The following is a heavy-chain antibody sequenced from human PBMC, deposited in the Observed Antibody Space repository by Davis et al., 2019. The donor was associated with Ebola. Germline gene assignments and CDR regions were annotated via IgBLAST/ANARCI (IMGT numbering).Heavy chain of an antibody. V-gene: IGHV3-74*01. CDR2: INPDGGIT. J-gene: IGHJ4*02. D-gene: IGHD2/OR15-2a*01. CDR1: GFTFSNYW. CDR3: ARVFGFQIDF. Sequence: GESLKISCAASGFTFSNYWMHWVRQTPGQGLVWVSHINPDGGITTYADSVKGRFTISRDNAKNTLYLQMNSLRAEDTAVYYCARVFGFQIDFWGQGTLVSVSS.